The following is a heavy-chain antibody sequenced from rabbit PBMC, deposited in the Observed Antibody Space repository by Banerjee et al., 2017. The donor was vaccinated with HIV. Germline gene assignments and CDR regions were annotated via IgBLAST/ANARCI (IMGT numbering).Heavy chain of an antibody. CDR2: IYTGDGST. V-gene: IGHV1S40*01. CDR3: VRGGVVAGDL. Sequence: QSLEESGGGLVQPEGSLTLTCTASGFSFSSSYFMCWVRQAPGKGLEWIGCIYTGDGSTDYASWVNGRFTISSHNAQNTLYLQLNSLTAADTATYFCVRGGVVAGDLWGPGTLVTVS. CDR1: GFSFSSSYF. J-gene: IGHJ4*01. D-gene: IGHD4-1*01.